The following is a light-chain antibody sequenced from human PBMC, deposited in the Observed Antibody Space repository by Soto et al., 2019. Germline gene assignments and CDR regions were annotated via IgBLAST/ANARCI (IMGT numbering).Light chain of an antibody. CDR3: QSYDSSLSCVV. CDR1: SSNIGANYG. CDR2: GNS. V-gene: IGLV1-40*01. J-gene: IGLJ2*01. Sequence: QLVLTQPPSVSGAPGQRVTISCTGSSSNIGANYGVHWYQHLPGTDPKLLIYGNSYRPSGVPDRFSGSKSGTSASLAITGLQAEDEADYYCQSYDSSLSCVVFGGGTKLTVL.